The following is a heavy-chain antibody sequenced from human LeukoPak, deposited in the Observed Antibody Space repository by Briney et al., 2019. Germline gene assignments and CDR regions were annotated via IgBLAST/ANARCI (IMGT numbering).Heavy chain of an antibody. J-gene: IGHJ4*02. CDR3: ARRLVSVDYFDY. V-gene: IGHV5-51*01. CDR1: GYSFTSYW. Sequence: TGESLKISCKGSGYSFTSYWIGWVRQMPGEGLEWMGIIYPGDSDTRYSPSFQGQVTISADKSITTAYLQWRSLKASDTAMYYCARRLVSVDYFDYWGQGTLVTVSS. CDR2: IYPGDSDT. D-gene: IGHD2-15*01.